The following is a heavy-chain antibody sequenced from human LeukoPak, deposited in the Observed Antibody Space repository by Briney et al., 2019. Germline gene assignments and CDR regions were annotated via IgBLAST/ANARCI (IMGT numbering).Heavy chain of an antibody. V-gene: IGHV3-30*02. CDR3: AKPHYYDSSGYSLFDY. D-gene: IGHD3-22*01. Sequence: GGSLRLSCAASGFTFSSYGMHWVRQAPGKGLEWVAFIRYDGSNKYYADSVKGRFTISRDNSKNTLYLQMNSLRAEDTAVYYCAKPHYYDSSGYSLFDYWGQGTLVTVSS. CDR2: IRYDGSNK. CDR1: GFTFSSYG. J-gene: IGHJ4*02.